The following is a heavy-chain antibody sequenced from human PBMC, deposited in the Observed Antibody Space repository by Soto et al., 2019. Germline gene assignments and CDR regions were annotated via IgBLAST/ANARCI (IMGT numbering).Heavy chain of an antibody. CDR1: GFTFSSYW. J-gene: IGHJ5*02. V-gene: IGHV3-7*01. CDR2: IKQDGSEK. CDR3: ARSIAARLNWFDP. Sequence: EVQLVESGGGLVQPGGSLRLSCAASGFTFSSYWMSWVRQAPGKGLEWVANIKQDGSEKYYVDSVKGRFTISRDNAKNSLYLQMNSLRAEVTAVYYCARSIAARLNWFDPWGQGTLVTVSS. D-gene: IGHD6-6*01.